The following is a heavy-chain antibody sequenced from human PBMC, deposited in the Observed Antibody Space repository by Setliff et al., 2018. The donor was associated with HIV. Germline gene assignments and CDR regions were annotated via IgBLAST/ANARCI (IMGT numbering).Heavy chain of an antibody. J-gene: IGHJ4*02. CDR2: IYPGDSVT. D-gene: IGHD1-26*01. CDR3: IRRRRAPGTEDLEAV. CDR1: GYSFTNYW. V-gene: IGHV5-51*01. Sequence: VESLKISCKASGYSFTNYWIGWVRQMPGKGLEWIGVIYPGDSVTSYGPSFQGQVFISADRSITTAYLEWSSLKPSDTAMYYCIRRRRAPGTEDLEAVWGQGTLVTVSS.